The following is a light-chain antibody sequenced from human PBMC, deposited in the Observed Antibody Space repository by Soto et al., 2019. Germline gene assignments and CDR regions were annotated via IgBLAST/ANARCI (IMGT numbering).Light chain of an antibody. CDR1: QSVSSN. CDR3: QHYNIWPFT. CDR2: GAS. Sequence: EIVMTQSPATLSVSPGERATLSCRASQSVSSNLAWYQQKPGQAPRLLIYGASTRATGIPARFSGSGSGTDFTLTISSLQSEDFAVYYCQHYNIWPFTFGPGTKVDIK. V-gene: IGKV3-15*01. J-gene: IGKJ3*01.